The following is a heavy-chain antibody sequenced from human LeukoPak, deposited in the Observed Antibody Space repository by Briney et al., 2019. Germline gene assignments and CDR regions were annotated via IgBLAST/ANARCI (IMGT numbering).Heavy chain of an antibody. J-gene: IGHJ5*02. CDR3: ARVEVYCSSTSCYLGYNWFDP. V-gene: IGHV1-8*01. CDR1: GYTFTSYD. D-gene: IGHD2-2*01. Sequence: ASVKVSCKASGYTFTSYDINWVRQATGQGLEWMGLMNPNSGNTGYAQKFQGRVTMTRNTSISTAYMELSSLRSEDTAVYYCARVEVYCSSTSCYLGYNWFDPWGQGTLVTVSS. CDR2: MNPNSGNT.